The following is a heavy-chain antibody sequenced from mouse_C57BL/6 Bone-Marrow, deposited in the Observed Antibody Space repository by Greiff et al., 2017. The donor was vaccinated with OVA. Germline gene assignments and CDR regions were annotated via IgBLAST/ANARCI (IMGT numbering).Heavy chain of an antibody. CDR1: GYSFTDYN. CDR2: INPNYGTT. CDR3: ATGITTVVATGYFDV. V-gene: IGHV1-39*01. D-gene: IGHD1-1*01. Sequence: VQLQQSGPELVKPGASVKISCKASGYSFTDYNMNWVKQSNGKSLEWIGVINPNYGTTSYNQKFKGKATFTVDQSSSTAYMQLNSLTSSDSAVYYCATGITTVVATGYFDVWGTGTTVTVSS. J-gene: IGHJ1*03.